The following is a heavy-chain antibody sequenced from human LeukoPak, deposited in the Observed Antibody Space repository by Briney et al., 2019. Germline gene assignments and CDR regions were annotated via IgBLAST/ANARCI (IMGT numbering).Heavy chain of an antibody. Sequence: GGSLRLSCAASGFTFSSYGMPWVRQAPGKGLEWVAVISYDGSNKYYADSVKGRFTISRDNSKNTLYLQMNSLRAEDTAVYYCAKDLTGGPFDYWGQGTLVTVSS. J-gene: IGHJ4*02. V-gene: IGHV3-30*18. CDR2: ISYDGSNK. CDR1: GFTFSSYG. CDR3: AKDLTGGPFDY. D-gene: IGHD7-27*01.